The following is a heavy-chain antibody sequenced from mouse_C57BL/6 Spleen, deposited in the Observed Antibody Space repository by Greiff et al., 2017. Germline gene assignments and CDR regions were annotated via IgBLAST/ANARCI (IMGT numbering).Heavy chain of an antibody. CDR2: IYPGSGST. D-gene: IGHD1-1*02. CDR3: AREGRNYGYFDY. V-gene: IGHV1-55*01. CDR1: GYTFTSYW. J-gene: IGHJ2*01. Sequence: QVQLQQPGAELVKPGASVKMSCKASGYTFTSYWITWVKQRPGQGLEWIGDIYPGSGSTNYNEKFKSKATLTVDTSSSTAYMQLSSLTSEDSAVYYCAREGRNYGYFDYWGQGTTLTVSS.